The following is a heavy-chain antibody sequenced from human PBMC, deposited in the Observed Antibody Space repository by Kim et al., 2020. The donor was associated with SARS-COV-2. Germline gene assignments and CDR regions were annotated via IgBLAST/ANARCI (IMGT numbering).Heavy chain of an antibody. J-gene: IGHJ4*02. CDR1: GGSISSYY. CDR3: ARFTFRRPAGALLAFDY. Sequence: SETLSLTCTVSGGSISSYYWSWIRQPPGKGLEWIGYIYYSGSTNYNPSLKSRVTISVDTSKNQFSLKLSSVTAADTAVYYCARFTFRRPAGALLAFDYWGQGTLVTVSS. D-gene: IGHD3-10*01. V-gene: IGHV4-59*13. CDR2: IYYSGST.